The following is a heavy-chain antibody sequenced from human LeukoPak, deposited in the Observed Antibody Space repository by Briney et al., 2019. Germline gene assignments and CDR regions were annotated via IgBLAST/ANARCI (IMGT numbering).Heavy chain of an antibody. D-gene: IGHD1-26*01. CDR2: INPNSGGT. J-gene: IGHJ5*02. V-gene: IGHV1-2*02. Sequence: ASVKVSCKASGYTFTGYYMHWVRQAPGQGLEWMGWINPNSGGTNYAQKFQGRVTMTRDTSISTAYMELSRLRSDDTAVYYCARSYRSGSYWFDPWGQGTLVTASS. CDR1: GYTFTGYY. CDR3: ARSYRSGSYWFDP.